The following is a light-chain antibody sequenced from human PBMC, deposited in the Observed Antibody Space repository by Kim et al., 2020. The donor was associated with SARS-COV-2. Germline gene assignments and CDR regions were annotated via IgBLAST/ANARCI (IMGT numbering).Light chain of an antibody. Sequence: VAIGKTARSTCGGNNIGSKNVHWYQQKPGQAPVLVIYRDSNRPSGIPERFSGSNAGNTATLTISRAQAGDEADYYCQVWDSSTPWVFGGGTQLTVL. J-gene: IGLJ3*02. CDR3: QVWDSSTPWV. CDR2: RDS. V-gene: IGLV3-9*01. CDR1: NIGSKN.